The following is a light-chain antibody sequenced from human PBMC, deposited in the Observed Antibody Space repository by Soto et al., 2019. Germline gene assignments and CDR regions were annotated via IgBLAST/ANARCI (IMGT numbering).Light chain of an antibody. Sequence: IVLTQSPGTLSLSPGEGATLSCRASQSVNSDSLAWYQQKPGQAPRLLISGASTRATGIPDRFRGSGSGTDFTLTISRLEPDDFAVYWCQQYGSSLTFGQGTKVDIK. J-gene: IGKJ1*01. V-gene: IGKV3-20*01. CDR1: QSVNSDS. CDR3: QQYGSSLT. CDR2: GAS.